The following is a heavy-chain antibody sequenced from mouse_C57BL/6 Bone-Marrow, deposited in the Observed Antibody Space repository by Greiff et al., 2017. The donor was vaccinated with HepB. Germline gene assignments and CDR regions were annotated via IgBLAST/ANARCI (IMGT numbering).Heavy chain of an antibody. V-gene: IGHV5-17*01. CDR1: GFTFSDYG. Sequence: EVKVVESGGGLVKPGGSLKLSCAASGFTFSDYGMHWVRQAPEKGLEWVAYISSGSSTIYYADTVKGRFTISRDNAKNTLFLQMTSLRSEDTAMYYCARPLLPYAMDYWGQGTSVTVSS. CDR3: ARPLLPYAMDY. J-gene: IGHJ4*01. CDR2: ISSGSSTI. D-gene: IGHD1-1*01.